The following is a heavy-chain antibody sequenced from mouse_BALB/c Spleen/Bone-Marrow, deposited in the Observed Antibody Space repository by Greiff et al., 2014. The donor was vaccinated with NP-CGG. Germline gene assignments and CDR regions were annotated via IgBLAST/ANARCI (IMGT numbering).Heavy chain of an antibody. CDR1: GFTFSSFG. CDR2: INGGSNTI. D-gene: IGHD1-2*01. Sequence: VQLKQSGGGLVQPGGSRKLSCAASGFTFSSFGMHWIRQAPEKGLEWVAYINGGSNTIYYADTVKGRFTISRDNPKNTLFLQMTSLRSEDTAMYFCARGTTALRYFDVWGAGTAVTVSS. J-gene: IGHJ1*01. V-gene: IGHV5-17*02. CDR3: ARGTTALRYFDV.